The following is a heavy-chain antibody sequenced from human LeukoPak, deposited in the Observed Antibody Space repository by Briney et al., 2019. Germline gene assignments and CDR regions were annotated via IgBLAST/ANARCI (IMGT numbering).Heavy chain of an antibody. CDR2: IYYSGST. Sequence: SETLSLTCTVSGGSISSYYWSWIRQPPGKGLEWIGYIYYSGSTNYNPSLKSRVTISVDTSKNQFSLELSSVTAADTAVYYCASTIAAAVHNWFDPWGQGTLVTVSS. D-gene: IGHD6-13*01. J-gene: IGHJ5*02. CDR1: GGSISSYY. V-gene: IGHV4-59*01. CDR3: ASTIAAAVHNWFDP.